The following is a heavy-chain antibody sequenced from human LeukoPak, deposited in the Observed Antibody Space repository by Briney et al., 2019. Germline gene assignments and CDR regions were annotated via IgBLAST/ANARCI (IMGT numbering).Heavy chain of an antibody. CDR2: INRDGSRT. CDR3: ARGGSDTAMAHDY. V-gene: IGHV3-74*01. J-gene: IGHJ4*02. CDR1: GFTFSNHW. D-gene: IGHD5-18*01. Sequence: PGGPLRLSCAASGFTFSNHWMHWVRQAPGKGLMWVSRINRDGSRTDYADSVKGRFTISRDDAKNTLYLQVNSLRAEDTAVYFCARGGSDTAMAHDYWGQGTLVTVSS.